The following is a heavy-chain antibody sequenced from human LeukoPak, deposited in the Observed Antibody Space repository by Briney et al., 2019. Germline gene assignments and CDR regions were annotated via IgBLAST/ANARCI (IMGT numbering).Heavy chain of an antibody. J-gene: IGHJ4*02. Sequence: SETLSLTCTVSGGSISTYYWNWIRQPPGKGLEWIGYIYNSGSTKYNPSLKSRVTISVDTSKNQFSLELNSVTAADTAVYYCARSRPDSSVSYSYPVGYWGQGTLVTVSS. CDR1: GGSISTYY. CDR2: IYNSGST. D-gene: IGHD6-19*01. V-gene: IGHV4-59*01. CDR3: ARSRPDSSVSYSYPVGY.